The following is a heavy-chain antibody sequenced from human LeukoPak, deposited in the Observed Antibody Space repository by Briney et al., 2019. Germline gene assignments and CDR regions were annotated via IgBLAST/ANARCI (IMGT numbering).Heavy chain of an antibody. D-gene: IGHD3-10*01. CDR3: AKGRVRAMNDALDN. CDR1: GLSFLSYS. CDR2: ISGTGGTT. V-gene: IGHV3-23*01. J-gene: IGHJ3*02. Sequence: GGSLRLYCAASGLSFLSYSMTWVRQAPGKGLEWVSSISGTGGTTYYTDSVKGRFTISRDNSKNTLFLQMNSLRAEDTAVYYCAKGRVRAMNDALDNWGQGTTATVSS.